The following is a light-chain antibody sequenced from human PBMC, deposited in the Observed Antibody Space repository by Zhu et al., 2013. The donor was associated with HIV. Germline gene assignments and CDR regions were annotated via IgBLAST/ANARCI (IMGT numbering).Light chain of an antibody. CDR2: GAS. Sequence: EIVMTQSPATLSVSPGERVTLSCRASQSVSSNLAWYQQKPGQAPRLLIYGASTRATGIPARFSGSGSGTQFTLTISSLQSEDFAVYYCQQYYNSPLTFGQGTKLEI. CDR3: QQYYNSPLT. V-gene: IGKV3-15*01. J-gene: IGKJ2*01. CDR1: QSVSSN.